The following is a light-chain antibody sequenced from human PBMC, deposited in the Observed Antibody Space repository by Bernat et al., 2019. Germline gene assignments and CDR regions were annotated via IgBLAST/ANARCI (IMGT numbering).Light chain of an antibody. J-gene: IGLJ3*02. CDR2: DVT. CDR1: SSDVGSYNL. Sequence: QSALTQPASVSGSPGQSITISCTGTSSDVGSYNLFSWYQQHPGKVPKLMIYDVTKRPSGVSNRFSGSKSGITASLTISGLQAEDEADYYCCSYAGSSTLVFGGGTRLTVL. V-gene: IGLV2-23*02. CDR3: CSYAGSSTLV.